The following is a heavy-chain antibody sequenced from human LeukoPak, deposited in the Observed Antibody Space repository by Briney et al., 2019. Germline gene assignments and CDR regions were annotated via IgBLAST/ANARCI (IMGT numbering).Heavy chain of an antibody. J-gene: IGHJ4*02. CDR2: IYTSGST. V-gene: IGHV4-4*07. Sequence: SETLSLTCTVSGGSISSYYWSWIRQPAGKGLEWIGRIYTSGSTNYNPSLKSRVTMSVDTSKNQFSLKLSSVTAADTAVYYRARDVSLYYDSSGYYYAYFDYWGQGTLVTVSS. CDR3: ARDVSLYYDSSGYYYAYFDY. CDR1: GGSISSYY. D-gene: IGHD3-22*01.